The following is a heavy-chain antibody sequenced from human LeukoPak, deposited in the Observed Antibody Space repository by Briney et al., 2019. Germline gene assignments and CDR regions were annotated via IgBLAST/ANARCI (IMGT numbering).Heavy chain of an antibody. D-gene: IGHD6-19*01. CDR1: GFTVSSNY. V-gene: IGHV3-53*04. J-gene: IGHJ4*02. CDR2: IYSGGST. CDR3: ARGYSSGWYYFDY. Sequence: GGSLRLSCAASGFTVSSNYMSWVRQAPGKGLEWVSVIYSGGSTYYADSVKGRFTISRHNSKNTLYLQMNSLRAEDTAVYYCARGYSSGWYYFDYWSQGTLVTVSS.